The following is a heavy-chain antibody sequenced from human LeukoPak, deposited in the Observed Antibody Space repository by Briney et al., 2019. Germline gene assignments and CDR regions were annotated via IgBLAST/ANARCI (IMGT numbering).Heavy chain of an antibody. CDR3: AREEVPHGFDI. J-gene: IGHJ3*02. Sequence: SETLSLSCTVSGGSISTYYWSWIRQPPGKGLEYIGYIYYSGSTNYNPSLKSRVTMSLDTSKNQFSLKLSSVTAADTAVYYCAREEVPHGFDIWGQGTMVTVSS. CDR2: IYYSGST. V-gene: IGHV4-59*01. CDR1: GGSISTYY.